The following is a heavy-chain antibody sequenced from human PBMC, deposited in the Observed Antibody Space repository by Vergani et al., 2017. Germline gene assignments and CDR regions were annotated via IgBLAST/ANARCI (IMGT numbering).Heavy chain of an antibody. CDR3: AKSGFVGAFET. CDR2: IMPDGSAT. Sequence: EVLLVESGGGLVQPGESLRLSCTASGFTFSDFWMTWVRRVPGKGLEWVANIMPDGSATMYADSLRGRFSISRDNAKNSLHLHMSSLRVEDTAVYFCAKSGFVGAFETWGQGTMVTVSS. D-gene: IGHD6-6*01. J-gene: IGHJ3*02. CDR1: GFTFSDFW. V-gene: IGHV3-7*01.